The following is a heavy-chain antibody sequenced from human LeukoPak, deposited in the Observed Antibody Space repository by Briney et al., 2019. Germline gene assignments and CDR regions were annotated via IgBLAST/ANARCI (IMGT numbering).Heavy chain of an antibody. CDR1: GGSFSGYY. D-gene: IGHD3-3*01. V-gene: IGHV4-34*01. Sequence: SETLSLTCAVHGGSFSGYYWNWIRQPPGKGLGWIGEINHSGSTNYNPSLRSRVTISVDTSKNQFSLKLSSVTAADTAVYYCARDAGYDFWSGYYLGVNWFDPWGQGTLVTVSS. J-gene: IGHJ5*02. CDR2: INHSGST. CDR3: ARDAGYDFWSGYYLGVNWFDP.